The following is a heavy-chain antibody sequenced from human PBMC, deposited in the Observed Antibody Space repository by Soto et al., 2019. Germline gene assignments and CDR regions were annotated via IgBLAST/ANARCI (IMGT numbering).Heavy chain of an antibody. CDR2: VSGSGGST. CDR1: GFNFGSYA. CDR3: AKCGIFYIPGLFEN. V-gene: IGHV3-23*01. Sequence: GGSLRLSCAVSGFNFGSYAVSWVRQAPGRGLEWISTVSGSGGSTSYADSVKGRFTVSRDNSKNTVHLQMTSLSAEDTAVYYCAKCGIFYIPGLFENWGQGTLVTVSS. D-gene: IGHD1-26*01. J-gene: IGHJ4*02.